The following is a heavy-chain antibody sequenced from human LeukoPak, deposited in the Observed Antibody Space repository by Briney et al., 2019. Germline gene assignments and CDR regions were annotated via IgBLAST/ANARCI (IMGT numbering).Heavy chain of an antibody. CDR1: GGSISSYY. CDR3: ARDWYGPPLYCFDY. V-gene: IGHV4-4*07. CDR2: IYTSGGT. J-gene: IGHJ4*02. D-gene: IGHD6-13*01. Sequence: SETLSLTCTVSGGSISSYYWSWIRQPAGKGLEWIGRIYTSGGTNYNPSLKSRVTMSVDTSKNQFSLKLSSVTAADTAVYYCARDWYGPPLYCFDYWGQGTLVTVSS.